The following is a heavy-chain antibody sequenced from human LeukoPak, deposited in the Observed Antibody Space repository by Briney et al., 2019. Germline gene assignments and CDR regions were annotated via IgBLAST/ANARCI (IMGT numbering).Heavy chain of an antibody. CDR3: AKGPFGYSYGPFDY. V-gene: IGHV3-30*02. D-gene: IGHD5-18*01. Sequence: GGSLRLSCAASGFTFSSYGMHWVRQAPGKGLEWVAFIRYDGSNKYYADSVKGRFTISRDNSKNTLYLQMNSLRAEDTAVYYCAKGPFGYSYGPFDYWGQGTLVTVSS. CDR1: GFTFSSYG. J-gene: IGHJ4*02. CDR2: IRYDGSNK.